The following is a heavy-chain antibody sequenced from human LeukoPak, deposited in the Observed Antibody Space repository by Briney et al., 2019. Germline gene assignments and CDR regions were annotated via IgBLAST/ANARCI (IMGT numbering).Heavy chain of an antibody. CDR2: IRSKANSYAT. J-gene: IGHJ6*03. V-gene: IGHV3-73*01. Sequence: GGPLRLSCAASGFTFSGSAMHWVRQASGKGLEWVGRIRSKANSYATAYAASVKGRFTISRDDSKNTAYLQMNSLKTEDTAVYYCTRHTVGTYSGSDYYYYYMDVWGKGTTVTVSS. CDR3: TRHTVGTYSGSDYYYYYMDV. D-gene: IGHD1-26*01. CDR1: GFTFSGSA.